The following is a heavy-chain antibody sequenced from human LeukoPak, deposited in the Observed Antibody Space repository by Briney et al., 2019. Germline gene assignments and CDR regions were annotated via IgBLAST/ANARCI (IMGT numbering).Heavy chain of an antibody. J-gene: IGHJ4*02. V-gene: IGHV3-74*01. CDR2: ICPDGTVT. CDR3: VRDFRSADY. Sequence: GGSLRLSCAASGFTLSTYCMHWVRQAPGKGPMWVSRICPDGTVTNYADSVKARFIITRDNARNTVYLQMNSLRVEDTAVYYCVRDFRSADYWGQGTLVTVSS. CDR1: GFTLSTYC.